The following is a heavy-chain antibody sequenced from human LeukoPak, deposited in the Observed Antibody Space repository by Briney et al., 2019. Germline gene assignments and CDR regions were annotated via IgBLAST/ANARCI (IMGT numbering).Heavy chain of an antibody. D-gene: IGHD3-10*01. CDR2: LYWDADA. J-gene: IGHJ3*02. CDR1: GFSLSTSGVG. V-gene: IGHV2-5*02. Sequence: ESGPTLVNPTRTLTLTCTFSGFSLSTSGVGVGWLRQPPGKALEWLALLYWDADARYSPSLKSRLAITKDTSKSQVVLTMTNMDPVDTATYYCAHRYHASGGNAFDIWGQGTVVTVSS. CDR3: AHRYHASGGNAFDI.